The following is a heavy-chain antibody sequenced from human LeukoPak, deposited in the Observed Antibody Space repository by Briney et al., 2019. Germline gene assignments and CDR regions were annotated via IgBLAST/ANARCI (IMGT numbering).Heavy chain of an antibody. J-gene: IGHJ4*02. D-gene: IGHD6-19*01. V-gene: IGHV3-64*01. CDR3: ARRDTSGYFSDY. CDR1: GFXFSTYA. Sequence: GGSLRLSCAASGFXFSTYAISWVRQAPGKGQEYVAAISSNGGNTYYPNSMKGRFTISRDNSKNTLYLQMGSLRVEDMAVYYCARRDTSGYFSDYWGQGTLVTVSS. CDR2: ISSNGGNT.